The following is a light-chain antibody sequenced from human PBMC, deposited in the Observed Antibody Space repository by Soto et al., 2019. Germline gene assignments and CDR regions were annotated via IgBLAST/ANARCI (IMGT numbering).Light chain of an antibody. CDR2: GAS. CDR3: QRYGSSTPNT. Sequence: EIVLTQSPGTLSLSPGERATLSCRASQSVSSSYLAWYQQKPGQAPSLLIYGASSTATGIPDRFSGSGSGTDFNLTISSREPEDFAVYYCQRYGSSTPNTFGQGTKVEIK. CDR1: QSVSSSY. J-gene: IGKJ1*01. V-gene: IGKV3-20*01.